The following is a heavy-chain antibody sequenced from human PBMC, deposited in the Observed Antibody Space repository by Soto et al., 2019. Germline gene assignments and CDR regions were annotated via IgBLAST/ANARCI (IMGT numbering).Heavy chain of an antibody. J-gene: IGHJ4*02. Sequence: QVQLVESGGGVVQPGRSLRLSCAASGFTFSSYAMHWVRQAPGKGLEWVAVISYDGSNKYYADSVKGRFTISRDNSKNTLYLQMNSLRAEDTAVYYCARRLGYCTNGVCPDYWCQGTLVTVSS. CDR3: ARRLGYCTNGVCPDY. CDR2: ISYDGSNK. V-gene: IGHV3-30-3*01. CDR1: GFTFSSYA. D-gene: IGHD2-8*01.